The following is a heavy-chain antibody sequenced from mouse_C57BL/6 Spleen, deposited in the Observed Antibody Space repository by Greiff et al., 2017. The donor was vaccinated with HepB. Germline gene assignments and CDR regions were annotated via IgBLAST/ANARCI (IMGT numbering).Heavy chain of an antibody. CDR2: IRNKANGYTT. CDR3: ARSQLGPFAY. Sequence: EVKLMESGGGLVQPGGSLSLSCAASGFTFTDYYMSWVRQPPGKALEWLGFIRNKANGYTTEYSASVKGRFTISRDNSQSILYLQMNALRAEDSATYYCARSQLGPFAYWGQGTLGTVSA. D-gene: IGHD4-1*02. J-gene: IGHJ3*01. CDR1: GFTFTDYY. V-gene: IGHV7-3*01.